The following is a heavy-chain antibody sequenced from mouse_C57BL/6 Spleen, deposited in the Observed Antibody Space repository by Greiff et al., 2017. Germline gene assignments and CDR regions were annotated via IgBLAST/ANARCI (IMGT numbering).Heavy chain of an antibody. V-gene: IGHV1-64*01. J-gene: IGHJ2*01. Sequence: VQLQQPGAELVKPGASVKLSCQASGYTFPSYWLHWVKQRPGQGLEWIGMIHPNSGSTNYNEKFKSKATLTVDKASSTAYMQLSSLTSEDSAVYYCALWSYYFDYWGQGTTLTVSS. CDR2: IHPNSGST. CDR3: ALWSYYFDY. D-gene: IGHD1-1*02. CDR1: GYTFPSYW.